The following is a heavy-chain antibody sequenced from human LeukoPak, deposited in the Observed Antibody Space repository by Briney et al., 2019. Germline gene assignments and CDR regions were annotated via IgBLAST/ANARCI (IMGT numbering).Heavy chain of an antibody. CDR2: IIPILGIA. V-gene: IGHV1-69*04. J-gene: IGHJ4*02. Sequence: GASVKVSCKASGGTFSSYAISWVRQAPGQGLEWMGRIIPILGIANYAQKFQGRVTITADKSTSTAYMELSSLRSEDTAVYYCARHGDSSGYPFDYWGQGTLVTVSS. D-gene: IGHD3-22*01. CDR3: ARHGDSSGYPFDY. CDR1: GGTFSSYA.